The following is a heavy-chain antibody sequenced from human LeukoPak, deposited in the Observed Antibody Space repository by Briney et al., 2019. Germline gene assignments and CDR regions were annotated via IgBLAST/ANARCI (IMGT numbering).Heavy chain of an antibody. CDR2: ISSSGSTI. CDR3: ARWKYSGSYLDAFDI. V-gene: IGHV3-11*04. D-gene: IGHD1-26*01. Sequence: GGSLRPSCAASGFTFSDYYMSWIRQAPGKGLEWVSYISSSGSTIYYADSVKGRFTISRDNAENSLYLQMNSLRAEDTAVYYCARWKYSGSYLDAFDIWGQGTMVTVSS. CDR1: GFTFSDYY. J-gene: IGHJ3*02.